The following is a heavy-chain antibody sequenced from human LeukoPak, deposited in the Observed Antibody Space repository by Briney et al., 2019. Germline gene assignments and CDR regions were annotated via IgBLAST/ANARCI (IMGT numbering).Heavy chain of an antibody. D-gene: IGHD6-19*01. CDR2: IKSKTDGGTT. V-gene: IGHV3-15*07. Sequence: GGSLRLSCAASGFTFNNAWVNWVRQAPGQGLEWVGRIKSKTDGGTTDYAAPVKGRFTISRDDSENTLYLQMNSLKTEDTAVYYCTTKTVAGTIDYWGQGTLVTVSS. CDR1: GFTFNNAW. CDR3: TTKTVAGTIDY. J-gene: IGHJ4*02.